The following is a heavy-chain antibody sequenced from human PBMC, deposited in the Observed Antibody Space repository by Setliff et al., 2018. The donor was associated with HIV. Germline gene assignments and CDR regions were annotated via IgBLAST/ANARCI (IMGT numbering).Heavy chain of an antibody. CDR2: IRSNGYST. Sequence: GGSLRLSCTASGFTFGDYAMSWVRQAPGEGLEYVSGIRSNGYSTYYADSVKGRFTISRDNSKNTVYLQMGSLRAEDMALYYCARGSQAAVGMYYFDYWGQGTLVTVSS. D-gene: IGHD6-13*01. J-gene: IGHJ4*02. CDR3: ARGSQAAVGMYYFDY. CDR1: GFTFGDYA. V-gene: IGHV3-64*02.